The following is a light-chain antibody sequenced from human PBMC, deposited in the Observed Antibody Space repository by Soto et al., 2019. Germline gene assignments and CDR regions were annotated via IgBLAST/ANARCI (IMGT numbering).Light chain of an antibody. CDR2: GAS. J-gene: IGKJ1*01. CDR1: QSVSNN. Sequence: EIVMTQSPATLSVSPGERATLSCRASQSVSNNLAWYQQKPGQAPRLLIYGASTRATGIPARFSGSGSGTEFTLTNSSLQSDDFALYYCQQYNNWPRTFGQGTKVDIK. CDR3: QQYNNWPRT. V-gene: IGKV3-15*01.